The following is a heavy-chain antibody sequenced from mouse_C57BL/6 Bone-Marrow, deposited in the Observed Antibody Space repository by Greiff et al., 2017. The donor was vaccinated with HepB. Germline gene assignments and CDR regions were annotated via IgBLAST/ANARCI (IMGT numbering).Heavy chain of an antibody. CDR1: GYTFTDYY. CDR3: ARCYYSNYLYYAMDY. CDR2: INPYNGGT. D-gene: IGHD2-5*01. Sequence: EVKLMESGPVLVKPGASVKMSCKASGYTFTDYYMNWVKQSHGKSLEWIGVINPYNGGTSYNQKFKGKATLTVDKSSSTAYMELNSLTSEDSAVYYCARCYYSNYLYYAMDYWGQGTSVTVSS. J-gene: IGHJ4*01. V-gene: IGHV1-19*01.